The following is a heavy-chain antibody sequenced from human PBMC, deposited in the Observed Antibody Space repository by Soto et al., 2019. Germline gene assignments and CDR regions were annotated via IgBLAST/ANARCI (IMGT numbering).Heavy chain of an antibody. J-gene: IGHJ6*02. V-gene: IGHV1-3*01. Sequence: QVQLVQSGAEVKKPGDSVKVSCKASGYTFTSYAMHWVRQAPGQRLEWMGWIDAGNGNTKYSQKFQGRVTITRDTSASTAYMELSSLRSEDSAVYYCARDGDSVPNAEYYYYHYYGMDVWGQGTTVTVSS. CDR3: ARDGDSVPNAEYYYYHYYGMDV. D-gene: IGHD4-17*01. CDR1: GYTFTSYA. CDR2: IDAGNGNT.